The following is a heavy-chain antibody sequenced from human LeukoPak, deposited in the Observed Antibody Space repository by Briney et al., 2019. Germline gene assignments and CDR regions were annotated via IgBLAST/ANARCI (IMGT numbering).Heavy chain of an antibody. CDR1: GASISSSY. Sequence: SETLSLTCSVSGASISSSYWSWIRQPPGKGLEWIGYIYYAGNTNYNPSLKSRVTMSVDTSKNQFSLKLTSVTAADTAVYYCARVGDPAIPAADFYFDYWGQGTLVTVSS. CDR3: ARVGDPAIPAADFYFDY. D-gene: IGHD2-2*01. J-gene: IGHJ4*02. CDR2: IYYAGNT. V-gene: IGHV4-59*01.